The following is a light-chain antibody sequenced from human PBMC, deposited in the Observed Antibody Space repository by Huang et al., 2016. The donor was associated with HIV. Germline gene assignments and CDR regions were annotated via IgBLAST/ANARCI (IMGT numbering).Light chain of an antibody. Sequence: EIVMTQSPPTLSVSPGERATLSCRASQSISRLAWYQQKPGQAPRLLIYDVSSRATGIPPRFSGAGSGTDFTLTISSLQSEDFALYYCQQYDDWPPWTFGQGTKVEMK. CDR3: QQYDDWPPWT. J-gene: IGKJ1*01. CDR2: DVS. CDR1: QSISR. V-gene: IGKV3-15*01.